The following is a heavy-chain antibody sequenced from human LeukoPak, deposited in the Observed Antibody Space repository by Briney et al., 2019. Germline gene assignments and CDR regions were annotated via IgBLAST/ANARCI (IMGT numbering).Heavy chain of an antibody. CDR1: GYTFTSYD. D-gene: IGHD3-10*01. V-gene: IGHV1-8*01. CDR2: MNPNSGNT. J-gene: IGHJ4*02. Sequence: ASVKVSCKASGYTFTSYDINWVRQATGQGLEWMGWMNPNSGNTGYAQKFQGRVTMTRNTSISTAYMELSSLRSEDTAVYYCARYVLDSGEHYFDYWGQGTLVTVSS. CDR3: ARYVLDSGEHYFDY.